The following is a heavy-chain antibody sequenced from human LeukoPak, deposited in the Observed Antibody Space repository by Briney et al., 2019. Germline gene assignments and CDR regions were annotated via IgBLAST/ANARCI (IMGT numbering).Heavy chain of an antibody. CDR3: ARDRAATRHWVEYAT. J-gene: IGHJ5*02. V-gene: IGHV3-66*03. Sequence: GGSLRLSCAASEFLFSNYYMSWVRQAPGKGLEWVSLIRDRGETFYKDSVKGRVTISRDESKNTVYLQMKRLRAQDTAVYFCARDRAATRHWVEYATWGQGTLVTVSS. CDR1: EFLFSNYY. D-gene: IGHD7-27*01. CDR2: IRDRGET.